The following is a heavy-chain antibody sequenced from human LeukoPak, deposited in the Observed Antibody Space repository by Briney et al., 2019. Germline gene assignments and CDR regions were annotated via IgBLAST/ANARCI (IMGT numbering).Heavy chain of an antibody. V-gene: IGHV4-59*01. CDR1: GGSISSYY. CDR3: ARIAAAGTEWFDP. Sequence: SETLSLTCTVSGGSISSYYWSWIRQPPGKGLEWIGYIYYSGSTNYNPSLKSRVTISVDTSKNQFPLKLSSVTAADTAVYYCARIAAAGTEWFDPWGQGTLVTVSS. D-gene: IGHD6-13*01. J-gene: IGHJ5*02. CDR2: IYYSGST.